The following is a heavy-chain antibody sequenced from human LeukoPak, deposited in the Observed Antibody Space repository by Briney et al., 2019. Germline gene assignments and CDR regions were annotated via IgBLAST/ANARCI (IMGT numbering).Heavy chain of an antibody. CDR2: IDWDDDK. V-gene: IGHV2-70*11. Sequence: SGPTLVNPTRTLTLTCTFSGFSLSTSGMCVSWIRQPPGKALEWLARIDWDDDKYYSTSLKTRLTISKDTSKNQVVLTMTNMDPVDTATYYCARMGLYDSSGYFDYWGQGTLVTVSS. CDR1: GFSLSTSGMC. D-gene: IGHD3-22*01. CDR3: ARMGLYDSSGYFDY. J-gene: IGHJ4*02.